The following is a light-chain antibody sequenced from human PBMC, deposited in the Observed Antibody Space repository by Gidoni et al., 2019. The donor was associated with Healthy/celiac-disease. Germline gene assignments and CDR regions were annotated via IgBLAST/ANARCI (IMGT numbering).Light chain of an antibody. Sequence: EIVLTQSPATLSLAPGETATLSCRASQSVSSYLAWYQQKPGQAPRILIHDASTRATGIPARFSGSGSGTDFTLTISSLEPEDFAVYYCQQRSNWPALTFGGGTKVEIK. CDR2: DAS. V-gene: IGKV3-11*01. J-gene: IGKJ4*01. CDR3: QQRSNWPALT. CDR1: QSVSSY.